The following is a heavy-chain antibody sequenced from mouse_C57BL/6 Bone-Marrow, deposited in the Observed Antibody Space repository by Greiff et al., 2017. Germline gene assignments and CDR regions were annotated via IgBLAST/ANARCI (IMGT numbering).Heavy chain of an antibody. Sequence: QVQLKESGPELVKPGASVKISCKASGYAFSSSWMNWVKQRPGKGLEWTGRIYPGDGDTNYNGKFKGKATLTADKSSSTAYMQLSSLTSEDSAVYFCARGARATGAWFAYWGQGTLVTVSA. V-gene: IGHV1-82*01. D-gene: IGHD3-1*01. CDR1: GYAFSSSW. J-gene: IGHJ3*01. CDR3: ARGARATGAWFAY. CDR2: IYPGDGDT.